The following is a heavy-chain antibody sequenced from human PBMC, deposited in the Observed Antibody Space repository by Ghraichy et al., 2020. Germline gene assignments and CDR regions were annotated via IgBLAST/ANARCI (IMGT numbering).Heavy chain of an antibody. CDR2: FYTSGST. V-gene: IGHV4-4*07. J-gene: IGHJ3*02. D-gene: IGHD3-10*01. CDR1: GGSISSRY. Sequence: SETLSLTCAVSGGSISSRYWSWIRQPAGKGLEWIGRFYTSGSTHYNPSLKSRVTMSVDTSKNLLSLKLSSVTAADTAVYYCASLLSYLDSSLYRPHSFDIWGQGTMVTVSA. CDR3: ASLLSYLDSSLYRPHSFDI.